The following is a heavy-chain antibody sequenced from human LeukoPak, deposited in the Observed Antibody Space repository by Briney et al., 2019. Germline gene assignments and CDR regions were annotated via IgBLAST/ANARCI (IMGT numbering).Heavy chain of an antibody. CDR2: ISGSGGST. J-gene: IGHJ4*02. D-gene: IGHD3-3*01. Sequence: GGSLRLSCAASGFTFSSYAMSWVRQAPGKGLEWVSAISGSGGSTYYADSVKGRFTISRDNSKNTLYLQMNSLRAEDTAVYYCAKEDRPEGLRFLEWLSEFDYWGQGTLVTVSS. CDR3: AKEDRPEGLRFLEWLSEFDY. CDR1: GFTFSSYA. V-gene: IGHV3-23*01.